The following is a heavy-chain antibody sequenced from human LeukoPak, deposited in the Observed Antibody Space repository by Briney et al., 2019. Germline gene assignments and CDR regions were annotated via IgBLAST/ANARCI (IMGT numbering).Heavy chain of an antibody. CDR3: ARVRGRFSYYYGMDV. Sequence: PGGSLRLSCAASGFTFSSYGMHWVRQAPGKGLEWVAVIWYDGSNKYYADSVKGRFTISRDNSKNTLYLQMNSLRAEDTAVYYCARVRGRFSYYYGMDVWGQGTTVTVSS. J-gene: IGHJ6*02. D-gene: IGHD3-16*01. V-gene: IGHV3-33*01. CDR2: IWYDGSNK. CDR1: GFTFSSYG.